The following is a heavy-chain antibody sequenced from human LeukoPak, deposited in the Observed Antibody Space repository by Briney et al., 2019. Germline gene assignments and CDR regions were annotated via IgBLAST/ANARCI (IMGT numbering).Heavy chain of an antibody. CDR1: GFTFSSYG. V-gene: IGHV3-30*02. CDR3: AKGYCSSTSCSPGGY. Sequence: GGSLRLSCAASGFTFSSYGMHWVRQAPGKGLEWVAFIRYDGSNKYYADSVKGRFTISRDNSKNTLYLQMNSLRAEDTAVYYCAKGYCSSTSCSPGGYWGQGTLVTVSS. CDR2: IRYDGSNK. D-gene: IGHD2-2*01. J-gene: IGHJ4*02.